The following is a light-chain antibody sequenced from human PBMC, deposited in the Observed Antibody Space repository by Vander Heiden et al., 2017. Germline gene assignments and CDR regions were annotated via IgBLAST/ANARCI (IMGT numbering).Light chain of an antibody. V-gene: IGKV3-15*01. CDR2: GES. CDR3: QQYERWPLT. Sequence: EIVITQSPVTLSVSPGEGASLSCWASQSVGSQLAWYQQKPGQAPRLLIYGESTRATGVPARFSGSGSGTHFTLTIASLQSEDFAVYYCQQYERWPLTFGGGTKVEIK. CDR1: QSVGSQ. J-gene: IGKJ4*01.